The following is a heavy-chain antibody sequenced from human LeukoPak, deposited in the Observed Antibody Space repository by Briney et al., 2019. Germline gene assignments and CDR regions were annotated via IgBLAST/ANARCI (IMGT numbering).Heavy chain of an antibody. D-gene: IGHD2-2*01. Sequence: GGSLRLSCVPYGFPFDDYAMHWVRQVPGKGLEGVSGFSWNSGSIGYADSVKGRFTISRDNAKNSLYLQMNSVRAEDMALYYCAKSGCSSISCYFNFWGQGTLVTVSS. V-gene: IGHV3-9*03. J-gene: IGHJ4*02. CDR1: GFPFDDYA. CDR3: AKSGCSSISCYFNF. CDR2: FSWNSGSI.